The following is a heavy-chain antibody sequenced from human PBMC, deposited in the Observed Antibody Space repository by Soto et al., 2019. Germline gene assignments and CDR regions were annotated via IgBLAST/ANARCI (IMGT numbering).Heavy chain of an antibody. D-gene: IGHD6-13*01. Sequence: QVQLQESGPGLVKPSGTLSLTCAVSDGSISSSNWWSWVRQPPGKGLEWIGEIYHSGSTNYNPSLKSRVSISVDKAKNQFSLKLSSVTAEYTAVYYCARGREDSSSWYEGYSYYYYGMDVWGQGTTVTVSS. V-gene: IGHV4-4*02. CDR3: ARGREDSSSWYEGYSYYYYGMDV. CDR1: DGSISSSNW. CDR2: IYHSGST. J-gene: IGHJ6*02.